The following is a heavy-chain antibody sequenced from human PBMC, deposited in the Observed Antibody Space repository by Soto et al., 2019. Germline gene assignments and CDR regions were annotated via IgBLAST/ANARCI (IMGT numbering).Heavy chain of an antibody. CDR2: IFYTGTT. J-gene: IGHJ5*02. CDR1: GGSISYNSYY. Sequence: PSATLSLTCSVSGGSISYNSYYWGWIRQPPGKGLEWVGGIFYTGTTYYSPSLKDRVTISVDTSKNSFSLNLTSVTATDTAVYFCARLVVVAPVANAWGQGPLVTVSS. V-gene: IGHV4-39*02. D-gene: IGHD2-21*01. CDR3: ARLVVVAPVANA.